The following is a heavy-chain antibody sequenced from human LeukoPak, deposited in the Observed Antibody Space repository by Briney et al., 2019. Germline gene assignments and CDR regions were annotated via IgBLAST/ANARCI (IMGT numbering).Heavy chain of an antibody. CDR3: ARSLPYYYDSSGYYGAFDI. D-gene: IGHD3-22*01. V-gene: IGHV3-11*01. CDR1: GFTFSDYY. CDR2: ISSSGSTI. J-gene: IGHJ3*02. Sequence: GGSLRLSCAASGFTFSDYYMSWIRQAPGKGLEWVSYISSSGSTIYYADSVKGRFTISRDNAKNSLYLQMNSLRAEDTAVYYCARSLPYYYDSSGYYGAFDIWGQGTMVTVSS.